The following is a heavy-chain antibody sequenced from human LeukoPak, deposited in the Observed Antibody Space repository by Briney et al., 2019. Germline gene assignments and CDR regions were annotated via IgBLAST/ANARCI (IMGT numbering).Heavy chain of an antibody. D-gene: IGHD4-11*01. J-gene: IGHJ6*03. CDR3: ARAGGLHSAYYYYYYMDV. Sequence: ASVKVSCKASGYTFTSYGISWVRQAPGQGLEWMGWISAYNGNTNYAQKLQGRVTMTTDTSTSTAYMELRSLGSDDTAVYYCARAGGLHSAYYYYYYMDVWGKGTTVTVSS. CDR1: GYTFTSYG. V-gene: IGHV1-18*01. CDR2: ISAYNGNT.